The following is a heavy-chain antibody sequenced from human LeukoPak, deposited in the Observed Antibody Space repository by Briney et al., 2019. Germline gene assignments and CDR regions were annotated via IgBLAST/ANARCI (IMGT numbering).Heavy chain of an antibody. CDR3: ARDGIDSGSYLVFDY. V-gene: IGHV4-59*01. CDR1: GGSISSYY. Sequence: SETLSLTCTVSGGSISSYYWSWIRQPPGKGLEWIGYIYYSGGTNYNPSLKSRVTISVDTSKNQFSLKPSSVTAADTAVYYCARDGIDSGSYLVFDYWGQGTLVTVSS. D-gene: IGHD1-26*01. J-gene: IGHJ4*02. CDR2: IYYSGGT.